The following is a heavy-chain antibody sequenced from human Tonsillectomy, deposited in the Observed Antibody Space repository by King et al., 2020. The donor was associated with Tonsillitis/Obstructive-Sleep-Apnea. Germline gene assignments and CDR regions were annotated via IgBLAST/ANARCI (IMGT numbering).Heavy chain of an antibody. CDR2: IYPGDSDT. D-gene: IGHD1-26*01. Sequence: VQLVESGPEVKKPGESVKISCKGSGYSFTSYWIGWVRQMPGKGLEWMGIIYPGDSDTRYSPSFQGQVTISTDKSISTAYLQWSSLKASDTAMYFCAREGEGIVGGAIWWGQGTLVTVSS. CDR1: GYSFTSYW. J-gene: IGHJ4*02. V-gene: IGHV5-51*01. CDR3: AREGEGIVGGAIW.